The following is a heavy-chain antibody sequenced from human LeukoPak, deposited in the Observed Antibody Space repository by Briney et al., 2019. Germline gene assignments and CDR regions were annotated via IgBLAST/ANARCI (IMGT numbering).Heavy chain of an antibody. CDR3: ARGPGGSYQYGMDV. Sequence: SETLSLTCTVSGGSLSSSYWSWIRQPPGKGLEWIGYIYYSGSTNFNPSLKSRVTISVDTSKNQFSLKLSSVTAADTAVYYCARGPGGSYQYGMDVWGQGTTVTVSS. CDR2: IYYSGST. J-gene: IGHJ6*02. D-gene: IGHD1-26*01. CDR1: GGSLSSSY. V-gene: IGHV4-59*01.